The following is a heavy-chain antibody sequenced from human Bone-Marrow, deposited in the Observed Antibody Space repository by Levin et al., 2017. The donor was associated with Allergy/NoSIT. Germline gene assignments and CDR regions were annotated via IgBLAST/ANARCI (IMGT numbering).Heavy chain of an antibody. Sequence: GESLKISCAASGFTFDMYAMTWVRQAPGKGLEWVSAISNNAYSTYYSDSVKGRFTISRDNSKNTLYLQMNSLRVEDTAVYYCTKWVPYGPYFDLWGQGSLVTVAS. CDR1: GFTFDMYA. D-gene: IGHD5-12*01. V-gene: IGHV3-23*01. CDR3: TKWVPYGPYFDL. CDR2: ISNNAYST. J-gene: IGHJ4*02.